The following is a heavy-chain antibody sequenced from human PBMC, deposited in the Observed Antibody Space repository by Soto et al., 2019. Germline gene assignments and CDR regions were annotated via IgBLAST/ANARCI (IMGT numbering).Heavy chain of an antibody. CDR1: GLTISGKKY. V-gene: IGHV3-53*01. Sequence: GGSLRLSCAAFGLTISGKKYVAWVRQAPGRGLEWVSALYDVDGSFYADSVKGRFTTSSDSSKTTVYLQMNGLRPDDTAVYYCATWHEREHAYDVWGQGTTVTVS. CDR3: ATWHEREHAYDV. J-gene: IGHJ3*01. D-gene: IGHD1-1*01. CDR2: LYDVDGS.